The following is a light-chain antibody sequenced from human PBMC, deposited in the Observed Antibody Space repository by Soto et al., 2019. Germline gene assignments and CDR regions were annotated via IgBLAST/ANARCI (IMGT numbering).Light chain of an antibody. CDR3: CSYAGSSTYV. CDR1: SSDVGGYNY. Sequence: QSVRTQPRSVSGSPGQSVTISCTGTSSDVGGYNYVSWYQQHPGKAPKLMIYDVSKRPSGVPDRFSGSKSGNTASLTISGLQAEDEADYYCCSYAGSSTYVSGTGTKFTVL. J-gene: IGLJ1*01. V-gene: IGLV2-11*01. CDR2: DVS.